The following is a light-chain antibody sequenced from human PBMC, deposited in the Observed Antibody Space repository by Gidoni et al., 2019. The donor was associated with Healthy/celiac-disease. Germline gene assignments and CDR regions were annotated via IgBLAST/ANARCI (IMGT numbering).Light chain of an antibody. CDR1: SSDVGGYNY. V-gene: IGLV2-14*01. Sequence: QSALTQPASVSGSPGQSITISCTGTSSDVGGYNYVPWYQQHPGKAPKLMIYEVSNRPSGVSNRFSGSKSCNTASLTISELQAEDEADYYCSSYTSSSRVFGTGTKVTVL. CDR2: EVS. CDR3: SSYTSSSRV. J-gene: IGLJ1*01.